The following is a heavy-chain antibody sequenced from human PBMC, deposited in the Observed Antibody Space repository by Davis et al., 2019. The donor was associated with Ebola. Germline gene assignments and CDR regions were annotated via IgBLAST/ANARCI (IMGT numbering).Heavy chain of an antibody. Sequence: GESLKISCAASGFSFSNYAMHWVRQAPGKGLQWVAVISFDGRNKFYTDSLKGRFAISRDNSKSTLYLQMNSLRAEDTAVYYCAKEGQVYSHYYYGMDVWGQGTTVTVSS. CDR1: GFSFSNYA. D-gene: IGHD2-15*01. CDR2: ISFDGRNK. V-gene: IGHV3-30*10. J-gene: IGHJ6*02. CDR3: AKEGQVYSHYYYGMDV.